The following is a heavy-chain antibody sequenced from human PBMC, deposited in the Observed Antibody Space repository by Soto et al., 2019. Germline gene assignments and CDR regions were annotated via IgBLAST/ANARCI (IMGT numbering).Heavy chain of an antibody. CDR3: ARRPYSSSWQSRGQREDWFDP. Sequence: KTSETLSLTCTVSGGSISSYYWSWIRQPPGKGLEWIGYIYYSGSTNYNPSLKSRVTISVDTSKNQFSLKLSSVTAADTAVYYCARRPYSSSWQSRGQREDWFDPWGQGTLVTVSS. J-gene: IGHJ5*02. D-gene: IGHD6-13*01. CDR1: GGSISSYY. V-gene: IGHV4-59*01. CDR2: IYYSGST.